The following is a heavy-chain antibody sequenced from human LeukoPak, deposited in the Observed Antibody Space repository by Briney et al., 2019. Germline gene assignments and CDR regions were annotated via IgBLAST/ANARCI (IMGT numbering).Heavy chain of an antibody. CDR2: INHSGST. CDR3: ARDDWVWGSYPKGNAFDI. Sequence: PSETLSLTCAVYGGSFSGYYWSWIRQPPGEGLEWIGEINHSGSTNYNPSLKSRVTISVDTSKNQFSLKLSSVTAADTAVYYCARDDWVWGSYPKGNAFDIWGQGTMVTVSS. V-gene: IGHV4-34*01. J-gene: IGHJ3*02. D-gene: IGHD3-16*01. CDR1: GGSFSGYY.